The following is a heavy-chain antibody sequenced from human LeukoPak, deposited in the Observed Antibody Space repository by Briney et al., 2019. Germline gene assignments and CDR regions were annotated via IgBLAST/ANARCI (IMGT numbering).Heavy chain of an antibody. Sequence: SGPALVKPTQTLTLTCTFSGFSLSTSGMCVSWIRQPPGKALECLARIDWDDDKYYSTSLKTRLTISKDTSKNQVVLTMTNMDPVDTATYYCARGPYYDILTGYSPTFDYWGQGTLVTVSS. D-gene: IGHD3-9*01. J-gene: IGHJ4*02. CDR3: ARGPYYDILTGYSPTFDY. V-gene: IGHV2-70*11. CDR1: GFSLSTSGMC. CDR2: IDWDDDK.